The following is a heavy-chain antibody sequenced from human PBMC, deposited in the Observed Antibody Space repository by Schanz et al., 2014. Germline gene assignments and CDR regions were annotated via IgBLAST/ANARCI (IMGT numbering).Heavy chain of an antibody. CDR2: IKQDGSER. Sequence: EVQLVESGGGLVQPGGSLRLSCAASGFTFSSYWMSWVRQAPGKGLEWVANIKQDGSERYYLDSVKGRFTISRDNAKNSLYLQMNSLRAEDTAVYYCERFQSPHQPFDYWGQGTLVTVSS. D-gene: IGHD2-2*01. CDR1: GFTFSSYW. J-gene: IGHJ4*02. CDR3: ERFQSPHQPFDY. V-gene: IGHV3-7*01.